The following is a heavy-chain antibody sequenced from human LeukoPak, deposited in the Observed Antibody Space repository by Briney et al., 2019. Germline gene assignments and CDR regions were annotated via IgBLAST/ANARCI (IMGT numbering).Heavy chain of an antibody. Sequence: SQTLSLTCTVSGGSISSGDYYWSWIRQPPGKGLEWIGCIYYSGSTYYNPSLKSRVTISVDTSKNQFSLQLSSVTAADTAVYYCARDRITIFGVVQNWFDPWGQGTLVTVSS. V-gene: IGHV4-30-4*08. D-gene: IGHD3-3*01. CDR2: IYYSGST. CDR1: GGSISSGDYY. J-gene: IGHJ5*02. CDR3: ARDRITIFGVVQNWFDP.